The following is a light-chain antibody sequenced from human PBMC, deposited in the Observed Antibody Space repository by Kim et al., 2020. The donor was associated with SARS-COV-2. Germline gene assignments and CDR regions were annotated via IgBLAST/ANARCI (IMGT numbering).Light chain of an antibody. Sequence: YVGDRFTITCRDSERTSSLLAWYKRKPEKGPKLLIYKASSLESGVPSRFSVSGSETEFTLTISRLQTDDLATYYCQEYNSYSWTFVQGTKVDIK. CDR2: KAS. CDR1: ERTSSL. J-gene: IGKJ1*01. V-gene: IGKV1-5*03. CDR3: QEYNSYSWT.